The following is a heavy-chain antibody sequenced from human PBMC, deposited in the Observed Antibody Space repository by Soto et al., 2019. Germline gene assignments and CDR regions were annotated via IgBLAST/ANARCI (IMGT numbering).Heavy chain of an antibody. D-gene: IGHD1-1*01. CDR3: ARAQTTGES. V-gene: IGHV3-74*01. J-gene: IGHJ5*02. CDR1: GFSLGPYW. CDR2: INGDGSTT. Sequence: EVKLVESVGGLVQPGGSLRLSCAASGFSLGPYWMHWVRQVPGKGLVWVARINGDGSTTNYADSVKGRFTIPRDNAKNTPYLQVNSLRAEDTSVYPCARAQTTGESWGQGTRVTVSS.